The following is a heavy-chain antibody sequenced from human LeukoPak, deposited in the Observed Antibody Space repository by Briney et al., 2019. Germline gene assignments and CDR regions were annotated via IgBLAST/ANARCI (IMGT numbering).Heavy chain of an antibody. CDR3: AKDFGRFGELLSYYFDY. Sequence: GGSLRLSCAASGFTFSSYGMHWVRQAPGKGQEWVAVIWYDGSNKYYADSVKGRFTISRDNSKNTLYLQMNSLRAEDTAVYYCAKDFGRFGELLSYYFDYWGQGTLVTVSS. D-gene: IGHD3-10*01. J-gene: IGHJ4*02. CDR2: IWYDGSNK. CDR1: GFTFSSYG. V-gene: IGHV3-33*06.